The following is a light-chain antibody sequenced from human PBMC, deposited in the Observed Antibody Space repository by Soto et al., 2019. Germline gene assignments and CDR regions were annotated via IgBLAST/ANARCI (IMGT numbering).Light chain of an antibody. CDR2: DAS. CDR3: QQRSNWPWT. V-gene: IGKV3-11*01. Sequence: EIVMTQSPATLSVSPGERATLSCRASQSLSRYFAWYQQTPGRAPRVLIYDASSRATGVPPRFRGSGSGANFTLTINNLEPEDSAIYFCQQRSNWPWTFGQGTKVDIK. CDR1: QSLSRY. J-gene: IGKJ1*01.